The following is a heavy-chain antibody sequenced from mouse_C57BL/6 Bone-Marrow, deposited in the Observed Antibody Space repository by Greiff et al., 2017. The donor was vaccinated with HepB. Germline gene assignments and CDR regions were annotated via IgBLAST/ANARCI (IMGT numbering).Heavy chain of an antibody. CDR3: TPLLYGYDGGGADY. J-gene: IGHJ2*01. CDR1: GFNIKDDY. CDR2: IDPENGDT. V-gene: IGHV14-4*01. Sequence: VQLQQSGAELVRPGASVKLSCTASGFNIKDDYMHWVKQRPEQGLEWIGWIDPENGDTEYASKFQGKATITADTSSNTAYLQLSSLTSEDTAVYYCTPLLYGYDGGGADYWGQGTTLTVSS. D-gene: IGHD2-2*01.